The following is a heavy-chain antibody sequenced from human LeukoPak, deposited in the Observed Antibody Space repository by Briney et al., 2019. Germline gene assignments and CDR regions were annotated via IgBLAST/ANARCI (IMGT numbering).Heavy chain of an antibody. V-gene: IGHV3-21*01. CDR1: GFTFSSYI. Sequence: SGGSLRLSCAASGFTFSSYIMNWVRQAPGKGLEWVSSISSSSDYIYYVDSVKGRFTISRDNSKNTLYLQMNSLRAEDTAVYYCAKDSGTGGLDYWGQGTLVTVSS. D-gene: IGHD1-1*01. CDR2: ISSSSDYI. J-gene: IGHJ4*02. CDR3: AKDSGTGGLDY.